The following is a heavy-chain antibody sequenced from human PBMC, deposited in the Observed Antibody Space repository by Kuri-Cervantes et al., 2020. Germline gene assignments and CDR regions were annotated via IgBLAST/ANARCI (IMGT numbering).Heavy chain of an antibody. Sequence: SETLSLTCTVSGYSISSGYYWCWSRQPPGKGLEWIGSIYHSGSTYYNPSLKSRVTISVDTSKNQFSLKLSSVTAADTAVYYCARFGDYDILTGFDYWGQGTLVTVSS. CDR2: IYHSGST. CDR3: ARFGDYDILTGFDY. J-gene: IGHJ4*02. V-gene: IGHV4-38-2*02. D-gene: IGHD3-9*01. CDR1: GYSISSGYY.